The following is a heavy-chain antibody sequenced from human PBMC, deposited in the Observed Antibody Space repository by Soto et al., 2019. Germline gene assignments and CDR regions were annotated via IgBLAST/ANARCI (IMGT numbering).Heavy chain of an antibody. CDR3: ATVPWTAAAS. Sequence: PGGCLRLSCAASGFTFSDNGVNWVRQAPGKGLEWVATIKPDGSEQDYVEFVKGRFTISRDNAKNSLYLQMNSLRAEDTAVYYCATVPWTAAASWGQGTLVTVSS. J-gene: IGHJ5*02. CDR1: GFTFSDNG. V-gene: IGHV3-7*01. CDR2: IKPDGSEQ. D-gene: IGHD6-13*01.